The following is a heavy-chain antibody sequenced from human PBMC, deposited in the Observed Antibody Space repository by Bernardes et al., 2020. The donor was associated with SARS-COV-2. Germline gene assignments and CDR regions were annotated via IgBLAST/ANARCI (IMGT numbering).Heavy chain of an antibody. V-gene: IGHV3-23*01. D-gene: IGHD6-13*01. CDR3: ARSSSGATRAAGGY. J-gene: IGHJ4*02. CDR2: ISGNGGTI. CDR1: GFTFSSSA. Sequence: GGSLRLSRTASGFTFSSSAMNWVRQAPGKGLEWVSVISGNGGTISYADSVKGRFTISRDNSKNTVYLQMNGLRAEDTARYYCARSSSGATRAAGGYWGQGALVTVSS.